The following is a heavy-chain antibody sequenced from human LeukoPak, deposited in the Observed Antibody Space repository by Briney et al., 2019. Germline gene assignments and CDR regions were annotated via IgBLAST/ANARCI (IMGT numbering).Heavy chain of an antibody. Sequence: AGGSPRLSCAASGFTFSSYAMSWVRQAPGKGLEWVSAMSSSDDGTYYADSVKGRFTVSRDNSKNTLYVQMKSLRAEDTAVYYCAKDFVVVPGNVNYFDYWGQGTLVTVSS. V-gene: IGHV3-23*01. J-gene: IGHJ4*02. D-gene: IGHD2-21*02. CDR3: AKDFVVVPGNVNYFDY. CDR1: GFTFSSYA. CDR2: MSSSDDGT.